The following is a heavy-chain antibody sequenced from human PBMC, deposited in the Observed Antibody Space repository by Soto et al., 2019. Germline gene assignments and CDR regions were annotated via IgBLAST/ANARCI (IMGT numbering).Heavy chain of an antibody. CDR3: ARLLYCGGDCYYNWFGP. V-gene: IGHV2-26*01. J-gene: IGHJ5*02. CDR2: IFSNDEK. D-gene: IGHD2-21*01. CDR1: GFSLSNARMG. Sequence: SGRTLVNPTETLTLTCTVSGFSLSNARMGVSWIRQPPGKALEWLAHIFSNDEKSYSTSLKSRLTISKDTSKSQVVLTMTNMDPVDTATYYCARLLYCGGDCYYNWFGPWGQGTLVTVSS.